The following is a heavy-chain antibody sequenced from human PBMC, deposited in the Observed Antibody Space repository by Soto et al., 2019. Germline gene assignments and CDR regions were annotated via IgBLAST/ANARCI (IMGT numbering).Heavy chain of an antibody. V-gene: IGHV1-2*04. CDR1: GYTFTGYY. D-gene: IGHD6-13*01. J-gene: IGHJ4*02. CDR3: ARLSRYSNSWEGYFDY. Sequence: ASVRFSCKASGYTFTGYYMHWVRQAPGQGLEWMGWINPNSGGTNYAQRFQGWVTMTRDTSISTAYMELSRLRSDDTAVYYCARLSRYSNSWEGYFDYWGQGILVTVS. CDR2: INPNSGGT.